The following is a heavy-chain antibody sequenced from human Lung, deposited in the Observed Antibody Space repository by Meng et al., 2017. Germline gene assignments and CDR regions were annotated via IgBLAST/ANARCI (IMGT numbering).Heavy chain of an antibody. CDR2: IYHSGST. J-gene: IGHJ5*02. CDR3: ARGSITMVRGVSVFDP. CDR1: GGSISSSNW. V-gene: IGHV4-4*02. D-gene: IGHD3-10*01. Sequence: VELQASCPGLVKPSGTLSLTCAVSGGSISSSNWWSWVRQPPGKGLEWIGEIYHSGSTNYNPSLKSRVTISVDKSKNQFSLKLSSVTAADTAVYYCARGSITMVRGVSVFDPWGQGTLVTVSS.